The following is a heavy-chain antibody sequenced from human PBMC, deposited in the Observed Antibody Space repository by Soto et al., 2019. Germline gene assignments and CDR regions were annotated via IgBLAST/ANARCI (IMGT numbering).Heavy chain of an antibody. CDR2: ISGSGATT. CDR3: TKGGIPRRYNIPKVDFDY. J-gene: IGHJ4*02. V-gene: IGHV3-23*01. D-gene: IGHD1-1*01. Sequence: PGGSLRLSCAASGFIFSNYAMSWVRQAPGRGLEWVSAISGSGATTYYRDSVKGRFTISRDNSKNTLYLQMNNLRADDTAVYYCTKGGIPRRYNIPKVDFDYWGQGSLVTVSS. CDR1: GFIFSNYA.